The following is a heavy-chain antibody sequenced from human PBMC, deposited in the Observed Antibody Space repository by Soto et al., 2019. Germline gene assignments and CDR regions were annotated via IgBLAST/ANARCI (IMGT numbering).Heavy chain of an antibody. V-gene: IGHV3-30-3*01. CDR3: ARDRHVGGWYGAAW. CDR1: GFSFSTSA. CDR2: MAYDGSNK. Sequence: QVQLLESGGGVVQPGRSLRLSCAASGFSFSTSAMHWVRQPPGKGLEWVAVMAYDGSNKFYADSVKGRFTISRDHSHNPLDLQMTRLKPEETRVYYCARDRHVGGWYGAAWWGQATRVSVSS. D-gene: IGHD6-19*01. J-gene: IGHJ4*02.